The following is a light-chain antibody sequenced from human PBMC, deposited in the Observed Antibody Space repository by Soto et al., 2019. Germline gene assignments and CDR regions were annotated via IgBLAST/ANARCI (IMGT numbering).Light chain of an antibody. CDR1: QSVSSSY. CDR3: QQYGRSPWT. V-gene: IGKV3-20*01. CDR2: GAS. J-gene: IGKJ1*01. Sequence: EIVLTQSPGTLSLSPGERATLSCRASQSVSSSYLAWYQQKTGQAPRLLIYGASRRATGIPDRFSGSGSGTDFTLTISRLEPEDFAVYYCQQYGRSPWTFGQGNKVELK.